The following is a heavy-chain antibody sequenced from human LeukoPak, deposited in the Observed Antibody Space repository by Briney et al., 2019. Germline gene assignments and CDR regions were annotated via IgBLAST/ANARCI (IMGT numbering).Heavy chain of an antibody. CDR1: GYTFTSYG. D-gene: IGHD6-13*01. CDR3: ARDISDSSSWYVIYYYYGMDV. V-gene: IGHV1-18*01. Sequence: GASVKVSCKASGYTFTSYGISWVRQAPGQGLEWMGWISAYNGNTNYAQKLQGRVTMTTDTSTSTAYMELRSLRSDDTAVYYCARDISDSSSWYVIYYYYGMDVWGQGTTVTVSS. CDR2: ISAYNGNT. J-gene: IGHJ6*02.